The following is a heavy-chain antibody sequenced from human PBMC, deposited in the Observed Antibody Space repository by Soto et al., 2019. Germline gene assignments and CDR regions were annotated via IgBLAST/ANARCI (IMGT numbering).Heavy chain of an antibody. Sequence: QVQLVQPGAEVKEPGASVKVSCKASGYTFTSHGISWVRQAPGQGLEWMGWISTYDDKTNFAQKFQGRVTMTTDTSTSTAYMELRSLRSDDTAMYFCARDLGYCSSSGCQRNWFDPWGQGTLVSVSS. J-gene: IGHJ5*02. CDR2: ISTYDDKT. V-gene: IGHV1-18*01. CDR3: ARDLGYCSSSGCQRNWFDP. D-gene: IGHD2-2*01. CDR1: GYTFTSHG.